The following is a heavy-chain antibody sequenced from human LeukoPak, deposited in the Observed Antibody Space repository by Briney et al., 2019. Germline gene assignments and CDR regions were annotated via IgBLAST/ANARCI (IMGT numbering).Heavy chain of an antibody. J-gene: IGHJ6*02. D-gene: IGHD2-2*01. CDR3: ARGPLGYCSSTSCPSYGMDV. V-gene: IGHV4-34*01. CDR1: RGSFSGYY. CDR2: INHSVST. Sequence: PETLSVTRAHYRGSFSGYYWCWMREPPRKGLEWMGEINHSVSTNYTPSLKSRVTISVDTSKNQFSLKLSSVTTADTAVYYCARGPLGYCSSTSCPSYGMDVWGQGTTVTVSS.